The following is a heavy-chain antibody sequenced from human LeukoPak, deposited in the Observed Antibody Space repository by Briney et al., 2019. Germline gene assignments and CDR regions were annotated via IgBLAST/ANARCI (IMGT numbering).Heavy chain of an antibody. CDR1: GYTFPRNG. CDR3: ARDSPDGSGTYYNDSPDY. V-gene: IGHV1-18*01. J-gene: IGHJ4*02. D-gene: IGHD3-10*01. CDR2: ISAYSGNT. Sequence: GASVKVSCKASGYTFPRNGISWVRQAPGQGLEWMGWISAYSGNTNYAQEFQGRVTMTTDTSTSTAYMDLRSLRSDDTAIYYCARDSPDGSGTYYNDSPDYWGQGTLVTASS.